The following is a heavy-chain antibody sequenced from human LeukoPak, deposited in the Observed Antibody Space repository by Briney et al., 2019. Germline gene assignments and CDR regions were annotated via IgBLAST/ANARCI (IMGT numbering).Heavy chain of an antibody. V-gene: IGHV3-64*01. CDR2: IMPNGETR. Sequence: GGSLRVSCAASGFSFNNYVMHWVRQAPGKGLEYVSAIMPNGETRGYANSMKGRFTISRDNSKNTLYLQMGSLRAAHMAIYYCARDRDGGFAFDIWGQGTLLTVSS. J-gene: IGHJ3*02. CDR3: ARDRDGGFAFDI. CDR1: GFSFNNYV. D-gene: IGHD2-15*01.